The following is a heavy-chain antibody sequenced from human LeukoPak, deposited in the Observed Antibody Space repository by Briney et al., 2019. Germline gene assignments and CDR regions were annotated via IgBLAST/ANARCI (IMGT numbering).Heavy chain of an antibody. Sequence: PSETLSLTCTVSGGSISTYYWTWIRQPAGKGLEWIGHIYISGTTNYSPSLKSRVTMSVDTSKNQFSLKLSSVTAADTAVYYRARERTSCTNGVCRTPRWFDPWGQGILVTVSS. CDR2: IYISGTT. D-gene: IGHD2-8*01. CDR3: ARERTSCTNGVCRTPRWFDP. CDR1: GGSISTYY. V-gene: IGHV4-4*07. J-gene: IGHJ5*02.